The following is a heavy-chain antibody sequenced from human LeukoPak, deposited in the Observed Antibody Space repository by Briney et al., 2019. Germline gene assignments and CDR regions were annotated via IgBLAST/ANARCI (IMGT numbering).Heavy chain of an antibody. CDR1: GGSISSGDYY. V-gene: IGHV4-30-4*01. CDR3: ASREVVAAYYFDY. CDR2: IYYSGST. D-gene: IGHD2-15*01. J-gene: IGHJ4*02. Sequence: SETLSLTCTVSGGSISSGDYYWSWIRQPPGTGLEWIGYIYYSGSTYYNPSLKSRVTISVDTSKNQFSLKLSSVTAADTAVYYCASREVVAAYYFDYWGQGTLVTVSS.